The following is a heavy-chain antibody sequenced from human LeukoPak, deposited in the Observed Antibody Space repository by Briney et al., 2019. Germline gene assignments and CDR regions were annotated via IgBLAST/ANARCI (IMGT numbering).Heavy chain of an antibody. D-gene: IGHD3-10*01. J-gene: IGHJ3*02. CDR2: MNPNSGNT. CDR3: ARDGSGQGYDAFDI. V-gene: IGHV1-8*03. CDR1: GYTFTSYD. Sequence: GASVKVSCKASGYTFTSYDINWVRQATGQGLEWMGWMNPNSGNTGYAQKFQGRVTITRNTSISTAYMELSSLRSEDTAVYYCARDGSGQGYDAFDIWGQGTMVTVSS.